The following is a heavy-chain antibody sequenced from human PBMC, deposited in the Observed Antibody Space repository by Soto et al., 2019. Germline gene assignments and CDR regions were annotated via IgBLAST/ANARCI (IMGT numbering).Heavy chain of an antibody. CDR1: GFTFSNHA. CDR2: ISDSGGLT. J-gene: IGHJ4*02. Sequence: GGALRLSCAASGFTFSNHAMSCVRHAPGKGPEWVSGISDSGGLTYYADSVKGRLSMSRDNSKNTLYLQMKNLRAEDTAVYFCAKRQGIGAAAKNFDFWGQGTLVTVSS. CDR3: AKRQGIGAAAKNFDF. D-gene: IGHD6-13*01. V-gene: IGHV3-23*01.